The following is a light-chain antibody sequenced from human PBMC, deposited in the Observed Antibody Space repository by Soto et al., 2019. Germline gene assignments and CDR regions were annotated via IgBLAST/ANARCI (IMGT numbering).Light chain of an antibody. J-gene: IGKJ1*01. CDR1: QSVSSW. CDR2: KAS. V-gene: IGKV1-5*03. Sequence: DLQMTQSPSTLSASVGDRVTITCRASQSVSSWLAWYQQKPGKAPKLLIYKASSLKSGVPSRFSGSGSGTEFTLTISSLQPNDFATYYCQQYNGYSGTFGQGTKVEIK. CDR3: QQYNGYSGT.